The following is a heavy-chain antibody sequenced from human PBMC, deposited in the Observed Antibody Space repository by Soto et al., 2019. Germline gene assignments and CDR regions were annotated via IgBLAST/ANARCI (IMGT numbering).Heavy chain of an antibody. V-gene: IGHV1-69*13. Sequence: SVKVSCKASGGTFSSYAISWVRQAPGQGLEWMGGIIPIFGTANYAQKFQGRVTITADESTSTAYMELSSLRSEDTAVYYCARRNRELGYYYGSGSPTNWFDPWGQGTLVTVSS. CDR2: IIPIFGTA. CDR1: GGTFSSYA. D-gene: IGHD3-10*01. J-gene: IGHJ5*02. CDR3: ARRNRELGYYYGSGSPTNWFDP.